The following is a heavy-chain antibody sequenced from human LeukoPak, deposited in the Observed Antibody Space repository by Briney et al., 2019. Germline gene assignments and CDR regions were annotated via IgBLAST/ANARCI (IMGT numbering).Heavy chain of an antibody. CDR3: ASDYGDYYFDY. V-gene: IGHV4-39*01. CDR2: IYYSGST. CDR1: GGSISSSSYY. Sequence: SETLSLTCTVSGGSISSSSYYWGWIRQPPGKGLYWIGSIYYSGSTYYNPSLKSRVTISVDTSKNQFSLKLSSVTAADTAVYYCASDYGDYYFDYWGQGTLVTVSS. D-gene: IGHD4-17*01. J-gene: IGHJ4*02.